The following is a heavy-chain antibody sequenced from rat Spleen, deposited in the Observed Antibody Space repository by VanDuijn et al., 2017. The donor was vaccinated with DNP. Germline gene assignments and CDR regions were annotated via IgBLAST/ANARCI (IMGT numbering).Heavy chain of an antibody. CDR1: KFTFSNYD. V-gene: IGHV5-27*01. D-gene: IGHD1-9*01. CDR2: VSPSGGRT. J-gene: IGHJ2*01. CDR3: TTESTYYGYFDY. Sequence: EVQLVESGGGLVQPGRSLKLSCAASKFTFSNYDMAWVRQAPTKGLEWVAAVSPSGGRTYYRDSVKGRFTISRDNAKSILYLQMDSLRSEDTATYYCTTESTYYGYFDYWGQGVMVPVSS.